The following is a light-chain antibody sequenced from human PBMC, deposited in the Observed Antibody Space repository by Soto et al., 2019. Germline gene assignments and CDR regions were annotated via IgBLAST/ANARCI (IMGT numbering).Light chain of an antibody. J-gene: IGLJ2*01. CDR2: RNN. CDR1: SSNIGSNS. CDR3: AAWDDSLSGVV. Sequence: QSVLTQPTSASGTTGERVTISCSGSSSNIGSNSVYWYQQLPGTAPKLLIYRNNQRPSGVPDRFSGSKSGTSASLAISGLRSEDEADYYCAAWDDSLSGVVFGGGTKLTV. V-gene: IGLV1-47*01.